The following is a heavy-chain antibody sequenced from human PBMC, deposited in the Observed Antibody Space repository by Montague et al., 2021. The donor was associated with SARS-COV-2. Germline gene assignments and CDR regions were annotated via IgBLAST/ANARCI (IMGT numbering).Heavy chain of an antibody. V-gene: IGHV4-39*01. Sequence: SETLSLTCSVSGGSISSTSFFWAWIRQPPGKRLEWVGSMYSSGTTYYNPSLKSRVTISGDTSRNQLSVRLSSVTAADTAVYYCARSTSGWFIYWGQGTLVTVSS. CDR2: MYSSGTT. D-gene: IGHD6-19*01. J-gene: IGHJ4*02. CDR1: GGSISSTSFF. CDR3: ARSTSGWFIY.